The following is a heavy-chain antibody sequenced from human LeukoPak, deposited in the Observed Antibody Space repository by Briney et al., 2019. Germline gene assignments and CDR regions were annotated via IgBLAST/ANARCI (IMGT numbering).Heavy chain of an antibody. CDR2: ISGSGGST. V-gene: IGHV3-23*01. Sequence: GGSLRLSCAASGFTFNNYAMSWVRQAPGKGLEWVSGISGSGGSTYYPDSVKGRFTVSRDNSKNTLYLQMNSLRVEDTAIYYCAKDLGGSGRYGDYWGQGTPVTVSS. D-gene: IGHD6-19*01. CDR1: GFTFNNYA. CDR3: AKDLGGSGRYGDY. J-gene: IGHJ4*02.